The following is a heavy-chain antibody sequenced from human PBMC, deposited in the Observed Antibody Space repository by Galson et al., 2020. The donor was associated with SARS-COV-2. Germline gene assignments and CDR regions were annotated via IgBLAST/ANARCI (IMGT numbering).Heavy chain of an antibody. J-gene: IGHJ6*03. Sequence: SETLSLTCTLSGYSITRDNWWSWVRQDPAKGLEWIGEIYRSESTNYNPSFKSRVTITIDKSKNQFYLKLASVTAADTAVYFCARVGLFSMDVWGKGTTVIVSS. CDR2: IYRSEST. CDR1: GYSITRDNW. V-gene: IGHV4-4*02. D-gene: IGHD3-10*01. CDR3: ARVGLFSMDV.